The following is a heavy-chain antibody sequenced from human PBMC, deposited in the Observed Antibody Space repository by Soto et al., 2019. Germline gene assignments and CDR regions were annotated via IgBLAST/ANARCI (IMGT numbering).Heavy chain of an antibody. Sequence: EVQLLESGGGLVQPGGSLRLSCAASGFTFSSYAMIWVRQAPGKGLEWVSAISGSGGSTYYADSVKGRFTISRDNSKNTLYLQMNSRRAEDTAVYYCAKDRVVAASAAYYYYGMDVWGKGTTVTVSS. CDR3: AKDRVVAASAAYYYYGMDV. V-gene: IGHV3-23*01. J-gene: IGHJ6*04. CDR1: GFTFSSYA. CDR2: ISGSGGST. D-gene: IGHD2-15*01.